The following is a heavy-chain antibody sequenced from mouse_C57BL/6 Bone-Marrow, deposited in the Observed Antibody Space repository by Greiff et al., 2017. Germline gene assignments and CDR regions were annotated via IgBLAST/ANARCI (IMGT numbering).Heavy chain of an antibody. CDR3: TRGGFPLY. D-gene: IGHD3-1*01. Sequence: VQLQQSGAELVRPGASVTLSCKASGYTFTDYEMHWVKQTTVHGLEWIGAIDPETGGTAYNQTFKGKAILTADKSSSTAYMELRSLTSEDSAFYYCTRGGFPLYWGQGTLVTVSA. V-gene: IGHV1-15*01. CDR2: IDPETGGT. CDR1: GYTFTDYE. J-gene: IGHJ3*01.